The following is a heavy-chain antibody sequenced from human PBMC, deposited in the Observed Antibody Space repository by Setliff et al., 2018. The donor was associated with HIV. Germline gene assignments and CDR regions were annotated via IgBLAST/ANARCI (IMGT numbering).Heavy chain of an antibody. D-gene: IGHD3-10*01. Sequence: ASVKVSCKASGYTFTSYAIHWVRQAPGQRLEWMGWINAGNGNTKYSQKFQGRVTITRDTSASTAYMELSSLRSEDTAVYYCARGSSGFRSGSYYNTFIDYWGQGTLVTVSS. V-gene: IGHV1-3*01. J-gene: IGHJ4*02. CDR3: ARGSSGFRSGSYYNTFIDY. CDR1: GYTFTSYA. CDR2: INAGNGNT.